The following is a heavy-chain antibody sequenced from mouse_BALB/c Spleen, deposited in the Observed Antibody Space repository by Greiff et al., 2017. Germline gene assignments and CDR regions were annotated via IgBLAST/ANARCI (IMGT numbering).Heavy chain of an antibody. V-gene: IGHV1-7*01. Sequence: QVHVKQSGAELAKPGASVKMSCKASGYTFTSYWMHWVKQRPGQGLEWIGYINPSTGYTEYNQKFKDKATLTADKSSSTAYMQLSSLTSEDSAVYYCARGDYYGWFAYWGQGTLVTVSA. D-gene: IGHD2-1*01. J-gene: IGHJ3*01. CDR2: INPSTGYT. CDR3: ARGDYYGWFAY. CDR1: GYTFTSYW.